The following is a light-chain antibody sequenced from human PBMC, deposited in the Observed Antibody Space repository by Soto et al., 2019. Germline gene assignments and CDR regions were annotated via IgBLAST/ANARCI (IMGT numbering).Light chain of an antibody. J-gene: IGLJ1*01. Sequence: QSALTQPRSVSGSPGQSVTISCTGTSSDVGGYNYVSWYQQHPGKAPKVMIYDVSGRPSGVPDRFSGSKSGNTDSLTISGLQAEDEADYYCCSYAGSPRYVFGTGTKLTVL. V-gene: IGLV2-11*01. CDR3: CSYAGSPRYV. CDR1: SSDVGGYNY. CDR2: DVS.